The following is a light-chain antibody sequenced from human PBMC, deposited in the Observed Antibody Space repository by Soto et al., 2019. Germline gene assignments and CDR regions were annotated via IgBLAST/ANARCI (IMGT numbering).Light chain of an antibody. CDR3: QQYNSYSWT. V-gene: IGKV1-5*01. Sequence: DIQMTQSPSTLSASVGDRVTITCRASQSISNRLAWYHQKPGKTPNLLIYDASNLESGVPSRFGGSGSGTEFTLTISSLQPDDFAIYYCQQYNSYSWTFGQGTKVDIK. J-gene: IGKJ1*01. CDR2: DAS. CDR1: QSISNR.